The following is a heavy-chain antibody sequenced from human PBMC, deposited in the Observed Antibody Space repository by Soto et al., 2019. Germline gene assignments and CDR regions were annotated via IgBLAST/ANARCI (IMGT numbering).Heavy chain of an antibody. Sequence: WGSLRLSCAASGFTFSSYSMNWVRQAPGKGLEWVSSISSSSSYIYWADSVKGRFTISRDNAKNSLYLQMNSLRAQDTAVYYSASTMGGAELYYFDYWGQGTLVTVSS. CDR1: GFTFSSYS. D-gene: IGHD1-26*01. CDR2: ISSSSSYI. J-gene: IGHJ4*02. V-gene: IGHV3-21*01. CDR3: ASTMGGAELYYFDY.